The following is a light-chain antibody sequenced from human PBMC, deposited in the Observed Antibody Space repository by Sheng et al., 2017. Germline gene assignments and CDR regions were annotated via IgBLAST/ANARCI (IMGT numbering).Light chain of an antibody. J-gene: IGKJ4*01. CDR2: GTS. V-gene: IGKV3-20*01. CDR1: QSVSSNY. Sequence: EIVLTQSPVTLSLSPGERATLSCRASQSVSSNYLVWYQQKPGQAPRLLIYGTSKRATGIPDRFSGSGSGTDFTLSISRMEPEDFAVYYCQQYGSSPSFGGGTKVEIK. CDR3: QQYGSSPS.